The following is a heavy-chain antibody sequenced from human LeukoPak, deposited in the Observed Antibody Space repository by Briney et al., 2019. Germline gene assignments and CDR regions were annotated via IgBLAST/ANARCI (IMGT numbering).Heavy chain of an antibody. V-gene: IGHV1-46*01. CDR1: GGTFSSYA. J-gene: IGHJ3*02. CDR2: INPSGGST. CDR3: ARDFALYPLVVVVPEYAFDI. D-gene: IGHD2-15*01. Sequence: ASVKVSCKASGGTFSSYAISWVRQAPGQGLEWMGIINPSGGSTSYAQKFQGRVTMTRDMSTRTVYMELSSLRSEDTAVYYCARDFALYPLVVVVPEYAFDIWGQGTMVTVSS.